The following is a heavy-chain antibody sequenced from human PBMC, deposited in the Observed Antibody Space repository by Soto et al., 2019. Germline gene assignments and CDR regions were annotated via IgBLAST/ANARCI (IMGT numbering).Heavy chain of an antibody. D-gene: IGHD4-17*01. CDR3: AKDKEPDGAWAFDH. V-gene: IGHV3-23*01. CDR2: INGGNGPT. Sequence: EVQLLESGGDLVQPGGSLRLSCAASGFTFSHYTMSWVRQLPGKGLEWVSGINGGNGPTYYADSVKGRFTISRGNSENTLYRKMNNLRVGDTAIYYCAKDKEPDGAWAFDHLGPGTLVTVSS. J-gene: IGHJ4*02. CDR1: GFTFSHYT.